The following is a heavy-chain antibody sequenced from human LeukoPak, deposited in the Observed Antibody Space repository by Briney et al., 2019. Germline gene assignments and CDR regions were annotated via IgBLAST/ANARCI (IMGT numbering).Heavy chain of an antibody. CDR2: INGGGGST. CDR3: AKGGVVHAFNI. CDR1: GFTFSSYW. D-gene: IGHD2-15*01. Sequence: GGSLRLSCVASGFTFSSYWMSWVRQAPGKGLEWVSAINGGGGSTYYADSVKGRFTISRDNSKSTLYLQMNSLRAEDTAVYYCAKGGVVHAFNIWGQGTMVTVSS. J-gene: IGHJ3*02. V-gene: IGHV3-23*01.